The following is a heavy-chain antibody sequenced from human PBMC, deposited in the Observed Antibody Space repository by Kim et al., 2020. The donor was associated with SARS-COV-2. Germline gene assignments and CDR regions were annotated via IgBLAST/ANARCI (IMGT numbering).Heavy chain of an antibody. V-gene: IGHV4-39*02. D-gene: IGHD3-22*01. J-gene: IGHJ4*02. CDR1: GGSIRSTNDF. Sequence: SETLSLTCTVSGGSIRSTNDFWGWICQPPGKGLEWIGTIYYSGTTYYSPSLRSRVTISVDTSRNHFSLKLTSVTASDTAVYYCAREDSSGYFFDDWGQGTLVTVSS. CDR2: IYYSGTT. CDR3: AREDSSGYFFDD.